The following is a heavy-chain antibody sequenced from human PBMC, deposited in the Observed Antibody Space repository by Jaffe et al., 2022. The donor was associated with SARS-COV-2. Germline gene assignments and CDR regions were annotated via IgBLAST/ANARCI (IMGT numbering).Heavy chain of an antibody. V-gene: IGHV4-39*01. J-gene: IGHJ4*02. Sequence: QLQLQESGPGLVKPSETLSLTCTVSGASISSSSDYWGWVRQPPGKGLEWIGNFYYNGPTYYNPSLKSRITMSVDTSKNQFSLKLSSVTAADTALYYCARRSDPYGDYYDHWGQGTPVTVSS. D-gene: IGHD4-17*01. CDR1: GASISSSSDY. CDR3: ARRSDPYGDYYDH. CDR2: FYYNGPT.